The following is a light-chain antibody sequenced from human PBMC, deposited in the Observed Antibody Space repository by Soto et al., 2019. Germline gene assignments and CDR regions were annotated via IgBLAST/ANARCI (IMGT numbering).Light chain of an antibody. CDR1: QSISSY. V-gene: IGKV3-20*01. CDR2: DAS. J-gene: IGKJ1*01. Sequence: PATLSLSQGGRATLSCRASQSISSYLAWYQQQPGQAPRLLIFDASTRATGIPDRFTGSGSGTDFTLTVNRLEPEDFAVYYCHHYGTSRTFGQGTKVDI. CDR3: HHYGTSRT.